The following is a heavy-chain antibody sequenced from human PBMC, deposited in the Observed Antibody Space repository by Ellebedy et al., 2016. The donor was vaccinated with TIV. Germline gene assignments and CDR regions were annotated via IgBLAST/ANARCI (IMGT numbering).Heavy chain of an antibody. CDR3: ARDRPAAMRAFDY. J-gene: IGHJ4*02. Sequence: GESLKISCAASGFTFSSYSMNWVRQAPGKGLEWVSSISSSSSYIYYADSVKGRFTISRDNAKNSLYLQINSLRAEDTAVYYCARDRPAAMRAFDYWGQGTLVTVSS. CDR1: GFTFSSYS. V-gene: IGHV3-21*01. D-gene: IGHD2-2*01. CDR2: ISSSSSYI.